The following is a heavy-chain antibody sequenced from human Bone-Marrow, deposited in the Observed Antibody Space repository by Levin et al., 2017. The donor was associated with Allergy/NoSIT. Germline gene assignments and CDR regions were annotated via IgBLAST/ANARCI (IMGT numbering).Heavy chain of an antibody. CDR2: ISSDGSNK. V-gene: IGHV3-30-3*01. CDR3: ARDYFDSSNWFDP. CDR1: GFTFGDYA. D-gene: IGHD3-22*01. Sequence: PGGSLRLSCAASGFTFGDYAMHWVRQAPGKGLEWVAIISSDGSNKHYADSVKGRFTISRDNSKNTLYLQMNSLRAEDTAVYYCARDYFDSSNWFDPWGQGTLVTVSS. J-gene: IGHJ5*02.